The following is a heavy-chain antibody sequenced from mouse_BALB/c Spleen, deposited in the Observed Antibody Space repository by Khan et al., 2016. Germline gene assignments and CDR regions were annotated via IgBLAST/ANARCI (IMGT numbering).Heavy chain of an antibody. J-gene: IGHJ4*01. D-gene: IGHD4-1*01. CDR2: FSGGSSTI. Sequence: QLVQSGGGLVQPGGSRKLSCAVSAFSFSVVGVHWCRQALEKGMVGVAYFSGGSSTICYADTVKGRFSISRENPKNQLFLQLTTLRTEDIAMYYVARLTPYTMYYGGQGTSFTVSA. CDR3: ARLTPYTMYY. CDR1: AFSFSVVG. V-gene: IGHV5-17*02.